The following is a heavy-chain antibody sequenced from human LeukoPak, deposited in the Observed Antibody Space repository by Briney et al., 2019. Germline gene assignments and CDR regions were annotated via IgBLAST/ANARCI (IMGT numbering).Heavy chain of an antibody. CDR1: GDSVSSNSAA. CDR3: ARDRKYCSGGSCYENWFDP. J-gene: IGHJ5*02. D-gene: IGHD2-15*01. CDR2: TYYRFKWYN. Sequence: SQTLSLTCAISGDSVSSNSAAWNWIRQSPSRGLEWLGRTYYRFKWYNDYAVSVKSRITINPDTSKNQFSLQLNSVTPEDTAVYYCARDRKYCSGGSCYENWFDPWGQGTLVTVSS. V-gene: IGHV6-1*01.